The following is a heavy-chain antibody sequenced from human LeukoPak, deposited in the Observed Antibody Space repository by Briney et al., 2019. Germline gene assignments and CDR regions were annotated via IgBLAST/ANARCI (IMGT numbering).Heavy chain of an antibody. CDR3: ARDKDNSGPTYYYYGMDV. Sequence: VASVNVSCKASGGTFSSYAISWVRQAPGQGLEWMGGIIPIFGTANYAQKFQGRVTITADESTSTAYMELSSLRSEDTAVYYCARDKDNSGPTYYYYGMDVWGQGTTVTVSS. V-gene: IGHV1-69*13. D-gene: IGHD6-19*01. J-gene: IGHJ6*02. CDR2: IIPIFGTA. CDR1: GGTFSSYA.